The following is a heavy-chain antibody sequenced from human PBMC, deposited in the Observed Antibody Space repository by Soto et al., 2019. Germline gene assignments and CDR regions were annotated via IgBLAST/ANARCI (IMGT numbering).Heavy chain of an antibody. D-gene: IGHD3-10*01. CDR2: IYHSGTT. V-gene: IGHV4-38-2*01. CDR3: ASGTNYYGSGGGDAYFDY. Sequence: ASETLSLTCAVSSFSISSGYYWGWVRQPPGKGLEWIGSIYHSGTTNYSPSLKSRVTISIDTSKNQFSLTLRSVTAADAAVYYCASGTNYYGSGGGDAYFDYWGQGTLVTVSS. J-gene: IGHJ4*02. CDR1: SFSISSGYY.